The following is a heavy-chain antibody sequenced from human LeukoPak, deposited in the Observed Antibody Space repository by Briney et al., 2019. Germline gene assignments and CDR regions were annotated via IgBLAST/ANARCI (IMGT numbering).Heavy chain of an antibody. CDR2: ISAYNGNT. D-gene: IGHD3-22*01. CDR3: ARGPPSGGYDSSGYYSIYFDY. V-gene: IGHV1-18*01. J-gene: IGHJ4*02. Sequence: ASVKVSCKASGYTFTSYGISWVRQAPGQGLEWMGWISAYNGNTNYAQKLQGRVTMTTDTSTSTAYMELRSLRSDDTAVYYCARGPPSGGYDSSGYYSIYFDYWGQGTLVTVPS. CDR1: GYTFTSYG.